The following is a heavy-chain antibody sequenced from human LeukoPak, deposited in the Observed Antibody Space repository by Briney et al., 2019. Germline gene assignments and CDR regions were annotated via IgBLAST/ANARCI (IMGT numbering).Heavy chain of an antibody. CDR2: IKSKSERGTT. Sequence: PGGSLRLSCAASGFTFSNGWMSWVRQAPGKGLEWVGRIKSKSERGTTDYAAPAKGRLTISRDGSTNTVYLHMNSLKTEDTAVYFCTSNLYCSTSSCYTLDNWGQGTLVAVSP. CDR1: GFTFSNGW. V-gene: IGHV3-15*01. D-gene: IGHD2-2*02. CDR3: TSNLYCSTSSCYTLDN. J-gene: IGHJ4*02.